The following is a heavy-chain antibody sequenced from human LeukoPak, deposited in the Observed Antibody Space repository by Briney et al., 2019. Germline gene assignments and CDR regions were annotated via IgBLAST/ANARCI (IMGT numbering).Heavy chain of an antibody. Sequence: PSETLSLTCAVYGGSFSGYYCSWIRQPPGKGLEWIGEINHSGSTNYNPSLTSRVTISVDTSKNQFSLKLSSVTAADTAVYYCARGTGITIFGVVGRADYWGQGTLVTVSS. CDR1: GGSFSGYY. J-gene: IGHJ4*02. CDR2: INHSGST. CDR3: ARGTGITIFGVVGRADY. V-gene: IGHV4-34*01. D-gene: IGHD3-3*01.